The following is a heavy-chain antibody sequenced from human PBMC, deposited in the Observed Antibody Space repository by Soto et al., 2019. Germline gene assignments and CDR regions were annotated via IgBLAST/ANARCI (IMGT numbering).Heavy chain of an antibody. J-gene: IGHJ5*02. CDR3: ARGGPIVLMVYAITTRTNWFDP. D-gene: IGHD2-8*01. Sequence: KPSETLSLTCAVYGGSFSGYYWSWIRQPPGKGLEWIGEINHSGSTNYNPSLKSRVTISVDTSKNQFSLKLSSVTAADTAVYYCARGGPIVLMVYAITTRTNWFDPWGQGTLVTVSS. CDR2: INHSGST. V-gene: IGHV4-34*01. CDR1: GGSFSGYY.